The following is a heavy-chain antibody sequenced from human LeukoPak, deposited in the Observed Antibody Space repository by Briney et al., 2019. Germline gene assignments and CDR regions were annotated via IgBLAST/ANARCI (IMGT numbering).Heavy chain of an antibody. V-gene: IGHV3-21*01. D-gene: IGHD2-15*01. Sequence: GGSLRLSCAASGFTFSSYTMNWVRQAPGKGLEWVSSISSSSSYMYYADSVKGRFTISRDNAKNSLFLQMNSLRAEDTAEYFCARGSTKAGVVVAAIDDWGQGTLVTVSS. J-gene: IGHJ4*02. CDR1: GFTFSSYT. CDR3: ARGSTKAGVVVAAIDD. CDR2: ISSSSSYM.